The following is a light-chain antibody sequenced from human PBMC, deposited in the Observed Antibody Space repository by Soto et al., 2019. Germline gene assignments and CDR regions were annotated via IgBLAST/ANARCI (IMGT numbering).Light chain of an antibody. CDR3: QQSYTTTGT. CDR1: QGISTY. J-gene: IGKJ1*01. Sequence: DIQMTQSPSSLSASVGDRVTITCRASQGISTYLNWYQQKPGKAPKLLIYAASSLQSGVPSRFSGSGSETDFTLTISGLQTEDFATYSCQQSYTTTGTFGQGTKVDIK. CDR2: AAS. V-gene: IGKV1-39*01.